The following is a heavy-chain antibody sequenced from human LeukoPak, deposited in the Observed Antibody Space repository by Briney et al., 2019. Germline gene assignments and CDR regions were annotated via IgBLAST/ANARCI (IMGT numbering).Heavy chain of an antibody. CDR3: ARDRWIQLTGYYYYYGMDV. CDR1: GYTFTGYY. Sequence: ASVKVSCKASGYTFTGYYMHWVRQAPGQGLEWMGWINPNSGGTNYAQKFQGRVTVTRDTSISTAYMELSRLRSDDTAVYYCARDRWIQLTGYYYYYGMDVWGQGTTVTVSS. D-gene: IGHD5-18*01. J-gene: IGHJ6*02. CDR2: INPNSGGT. V-gene: IGHV1-2*02.